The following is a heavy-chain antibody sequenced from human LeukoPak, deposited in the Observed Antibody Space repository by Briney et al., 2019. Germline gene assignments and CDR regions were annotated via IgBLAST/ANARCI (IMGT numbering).Heavy chain of an antibody. V-gene: IGHV3-33*06. D-gene: IGHD3-22*01. CDR3: AKDSPNYYDSSGYHP. J-gene: IGHJ5*02. Sequence: RPGRSLRLSCAASGFTFSSYGMHWVRQAPGKGLEWVAVIWYDGSNKYYADSVKGRFTISRDNSKSTLYLQMNSLRAEDTAVYYCAKDSPNYYDSSGYHPWGQGTLVTVSS. CDR1: GFTFSSYG. CDR2: IWYDGSNK.